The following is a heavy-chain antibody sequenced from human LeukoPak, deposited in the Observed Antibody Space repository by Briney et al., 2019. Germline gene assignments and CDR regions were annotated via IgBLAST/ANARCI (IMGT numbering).Heavy chain of an antibody. V-gene: IGHV4-39*07. CDR2: FSYRGST. CDR1: GGSIRGDTHN. CDR3: VIFDSGSDGAYDI. J-gene: IGHJ3*02. D-gene: IGHD3-10*01. Sequence: PSETLSLTCVLSGGSIRGDTHNWGWIRQSPGRGLEWIGSFSYRGSTYSGPSLRSRLVMSLDTSKNQFSLKLSSVTAADTALYYCVIFDSGSDGAYDIWGQGTMVTVSS.